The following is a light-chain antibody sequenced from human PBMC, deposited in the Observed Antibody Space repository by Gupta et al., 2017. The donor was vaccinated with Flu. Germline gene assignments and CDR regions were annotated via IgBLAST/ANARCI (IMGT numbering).Light chain of an antibody. J-gene: IGLJ3*02. CDR2: EDS. CDR1: NIGTKS. Sequence: SHVLTQPPSVSVSPGQTATITCGGSNIGTKSVHWYQQKQGQAHVLGVDEDSDRPSGIPERFSGYNAGNNATPHTISVEVGEEADEYCHVSDTSSDILVFGGGTKLTVL. V-gene: IGLV3-21*02. CDR3: HVSDTSSDILV.